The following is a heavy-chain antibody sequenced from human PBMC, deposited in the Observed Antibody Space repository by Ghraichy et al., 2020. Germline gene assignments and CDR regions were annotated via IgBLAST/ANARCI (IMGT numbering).Heavy chain of an antibody. CDR1: AFTFSDYY. D-gene: IGHD5-18*01. J-gene: IGHJ4*02. CDR3: ARDRRGYRYGYHHDV. V-gene: IGHV3-11*01. Sequence: GGSLRLSCAASAFTFSDYYMSWVRQAPGKGLEWVSYISSSGSTISYADSVKGRFTISRDNAKNSLYLQMNSLRAEDTAVYYCARDRRGYRYGYHHDVWGQGTLVTVSS. CDR2: ISSSGSTI.